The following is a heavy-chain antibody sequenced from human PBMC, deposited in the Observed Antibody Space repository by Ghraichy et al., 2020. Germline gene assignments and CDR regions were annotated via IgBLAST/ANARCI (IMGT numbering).Heavy chain of an antibody. CDR2: ISGSGGST. V-gene: IGHV3-23*01. CDR3: AKVTSRYSSGSFDY. Sequence: GESLNISCAASGFTFSSYAMSWVRQAPGKGLEWVSAISGSGGSTYYADSVKGRFTISRDNSKNTLYLQMNSLRAEDTAVYYCAKVTSRYSSGSFDYWGQGTLVTVSS. J-gene: IGHJ4*02. CDR1: GFTFSSYA. D-gene: IGHD3-22*01.